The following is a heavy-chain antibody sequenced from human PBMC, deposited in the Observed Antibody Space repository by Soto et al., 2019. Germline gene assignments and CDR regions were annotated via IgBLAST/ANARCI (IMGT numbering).Heavy chain of an antibody. D-gene: IGHD1-7*01. CDR1: GFTFSSYG. V-gene: IGHV3-33*01. CDR3: ARGNWNYDLDY. Sequence: QVQLVESGGGVVQPGRSLRLSCAASGFTFSSYGMHWVRQAPGKGLEWVAVIWYDGSNKYYADSVKGRFTISRDNYKNTLYLQMNSLRAEETAVYYCARGNWNYDLDYWGQGTLVTVSS. J-gene: IGHJ4*02. CDR2: IWYDGSNK.